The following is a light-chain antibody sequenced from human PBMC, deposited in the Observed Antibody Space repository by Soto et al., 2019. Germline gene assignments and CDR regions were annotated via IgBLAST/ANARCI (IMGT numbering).Light chain of an antibody. CDR2: GAS. J-gene: IGKJ2*01. V-gene: IGKV3-20*01. CDR1: QRVSSSY. Sequence: EIVLTQSPGTLSLSPGERATLSCRASQRVSSSYLAWYQQKPGQAPRLLIYGASTRATGIPDRFSGSGSGTHFTLTISRLEPEDIAVYFCQRYGSSPPFTFGQGTKVEI. CDR3: QRYGSSPPFT.